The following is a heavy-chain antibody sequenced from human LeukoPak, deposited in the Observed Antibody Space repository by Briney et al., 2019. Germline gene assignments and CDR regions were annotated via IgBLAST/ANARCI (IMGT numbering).Heavy chain of an antibody. J-gene: IGHJ4*02. Sequence: SETLSLTCTVSGGSISSYYWSWIRQPPGKGLEWIGYIYYSGSTYYNPSLKSRVTISVDTSKNQFSLKLSSVTAADTAVYYCARGRATMVRGVTYFDYWGQGTLVTVSS. CDR1: GGSISSYY. CDR2: IYYSGST. D-gene: IGHD3-10*01. CDR3: ARGRATMVRGVTYFDY. V-gene: IGHV4-30-4*01.